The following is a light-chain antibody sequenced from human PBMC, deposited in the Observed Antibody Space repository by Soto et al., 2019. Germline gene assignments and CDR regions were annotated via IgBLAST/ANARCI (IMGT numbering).Light chain of an antibody. CDR1: GSDIGAYNY. CDR2: GVT. CDR3: SSFTTSYFYV. V-gene: IGLV2-14*01. Sequence: QSVLTQPTAMSGSPGQSITISCTGSGSDIGAYNYVSWYQQHPGKAPKLLIHGVTRRPSGVSSRFSASKSAYTASLTISGLQAEDEANYYCSSFTTSYFYVFGPGTKVTVL. J-gene: IGLJ1*01.